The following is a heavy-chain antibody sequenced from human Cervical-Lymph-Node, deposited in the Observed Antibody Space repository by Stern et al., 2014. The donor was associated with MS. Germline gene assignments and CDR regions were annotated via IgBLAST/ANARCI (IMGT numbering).Heavy chain of an antibody. CDR3: ARSLAGVFDY. CDR2: IDWDDAK. CDR1: GFSLTTAGTR. V-gene: IGHV2-70*04. Sequence: QVTLKESGPAVVKPTQALTLTCTFSGFSLTTAGTRVTWIRQPPGQALEWLAGIDWDDAKFSRASLKTRLTITKDTSKNQVVLTMTNMDPVDTATYYCARSLAGVFDYWGQGILVTVSS. J-gene: IGHJ4*02.